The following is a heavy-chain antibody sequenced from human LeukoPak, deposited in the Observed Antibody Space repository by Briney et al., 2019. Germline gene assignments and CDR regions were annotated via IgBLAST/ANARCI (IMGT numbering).Heavy chain of an antibody. V-gene: IGHV3-9*01. J-gene: IGHJ4*02. CDR2: ISWNSGSI. CDR1: GFTFDDYA. CDR3: AREETVTTSFDY. D-gene: IGHD4-4*01. Sequence: GGSLRLSCAASGFTFDDYAMHWVRQAPGKGLEWVSGISWNSGSIGYADSVKGRFTISRDNSKNTLYLQMNSLRAEDTAVYYCAREETVTTSFDYWGQGTLVTVSS.